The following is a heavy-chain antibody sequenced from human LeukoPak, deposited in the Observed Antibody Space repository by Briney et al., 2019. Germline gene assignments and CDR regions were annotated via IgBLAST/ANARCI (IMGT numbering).Heavy chain of an antibody. CDR3: ARPAITMIVDAFDI. D-gene: IGHD3-22*01. CDR2: IYYSGST. CDR1: GGSIGSSSYY. J-gene: IGHJ3*02. Sequence: SETLSLTCTVSGGSIGSSSYYWGWIRQPPGKGLEWIGSIYYSGSTYYNPSLKSRVTISVDTSKNQFSLKLSSVTAADTAVYYCARPAITMIVDAFDIWGQGTMVTVSS. V-gene: IGHV4-39*01.